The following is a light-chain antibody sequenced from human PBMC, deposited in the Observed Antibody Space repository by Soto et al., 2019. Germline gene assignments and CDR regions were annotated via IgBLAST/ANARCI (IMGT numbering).Light chain of an antibody. J-gene: IGKJ2*01. V-gene: IGKV1-39*01. CDR1: QSISNY. CDR2: AVS. CDR3: QQSYSTART. Sequence: DIQMTQSPSSLSASVGDRVTITCRASQSISNYLNWYQQKPGKAPNLLIYAVSILRSGVPSRFSGSGSGTDFTLTISSLQPEDFATYYFQQSYSTARTFGQGTKLEIK.